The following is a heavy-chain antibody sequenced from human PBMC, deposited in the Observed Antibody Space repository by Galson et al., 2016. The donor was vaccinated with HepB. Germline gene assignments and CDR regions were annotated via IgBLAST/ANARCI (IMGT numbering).Heavy chain of an antibody. CDR1: GFTASNNF. CDR3: ARNLLFDWLSRADFDY. CDR2: IYSGGGT. J-gene: IGHJ4*02. V-gene: IGHV3-53*01. D-gene: IGHD3-9*01. Sequence: SLRLSCAASGFTASNNFMRWVRQAPGKGLEWVSLIYSGGGTHYVDSVKGRFIISRDNAKNSLYLQMNSLRAEDTAVYYCARNLLFDWLSRADFDYWGQGTLVTVSS.